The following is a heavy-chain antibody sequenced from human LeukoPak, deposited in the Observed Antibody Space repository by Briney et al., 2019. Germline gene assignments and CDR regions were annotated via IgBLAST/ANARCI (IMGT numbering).Heavy chain of an antibody. CDR1: GFTFSIYA. J-gene: IGHJ4*02. V-gene: IGHV3-23*01. CDR2: ISGSGGST. D-gene: IGHD2-15*01. CDR3: ARDIGYLAFDY. Sequence: GGSLRLSCAASGFTFSIYAMTWVRQAPGEGLEWVSAISGSGGSTYYADSAKGRFTILRDNSKNTLYLQMNRLRGEDTAVYYCARDIGYLAFDYWGQGTLVTVSS.